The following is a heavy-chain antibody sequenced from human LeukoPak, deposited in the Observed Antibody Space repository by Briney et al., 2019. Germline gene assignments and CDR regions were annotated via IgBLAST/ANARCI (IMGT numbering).Heavy chain of an antibody. D-gene: IGHD4-11*01. V-gene: IGHV4-4*02. CDR2: IYHSGST. Sequence: SGTLSLTCAVSGGSISSSNWWSWVRQPPGKGLEWIGEIYHSGSTNYNPSLKSRVTISVDKSKNQFSLKLSSVTAADTAVYYCARADYSNRYYFDQWGQGTLVIVSS. CDR3: ARADYSNRYYFDQ. J-gene: IGHJ4*02. CDR1: GGSISSSNW.